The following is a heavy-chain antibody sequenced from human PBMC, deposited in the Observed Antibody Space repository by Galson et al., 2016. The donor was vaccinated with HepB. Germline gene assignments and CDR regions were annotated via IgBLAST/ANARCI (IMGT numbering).Heavy chain of an antibody. CDR2: IYHTGST. D-gene: IGHD1-26*01. J-gene: IGHJ3*02. CDR3: AKDATLGTTTLGAFDI. V-gene: IGHV4-4*02. Sequence: SETLSLTCGVSGGSISITNWWSWVRQTPGKGLEWIGSIYHTGSTNYNPSLKSRVTISVDKSKNQFSLDLRSVTAADTAVYYCAKDATLGTTTLGAFDIWGQGTLVTVSS. CDR1: GGSISITNW.